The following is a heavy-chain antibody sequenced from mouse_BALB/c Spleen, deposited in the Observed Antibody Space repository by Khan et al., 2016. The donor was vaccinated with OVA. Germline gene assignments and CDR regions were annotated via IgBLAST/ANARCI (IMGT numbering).Heavy chain of an antibody. J-gene: IGHJ4*01. V-gene: IGHV2-5*01. CDR3: AKNQAGYAMDY. Sequence: QVQLKESGPGLVQPSQSLSITCTVSGCSLTNYGVHWVRQSPGKGLEWLGVIWRGGSTDYNAAFMSRLYITKDNSKSQVFFKMNSLQADDTAIYYCAKNQAGYAMDYWGQGTSVTVSS. CDR2: IWRGGST. CDR1: GCSLTNYG.